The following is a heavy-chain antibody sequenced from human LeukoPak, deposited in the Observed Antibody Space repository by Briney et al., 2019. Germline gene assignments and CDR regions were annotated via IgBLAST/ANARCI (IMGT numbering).Heavy chain of an antibody. CDR2: IIPILGIA. Sequence: SVKVSCKASGGTFSSYTISWVRQAPGQGLEWMGRIIPILGIANYAQKFQGRVTITADKSTSTAYMELSSLRSEDTAVYYCAREGSKVAGLFDYWGQGTLVTVSS. CDR1: GGTFSSYT. V-gene: IGHV1-69*04. J-gene: IGHJ4*02. D-gene: IGHD6-19*01. CDR3: AREGSKVAGLFDY.